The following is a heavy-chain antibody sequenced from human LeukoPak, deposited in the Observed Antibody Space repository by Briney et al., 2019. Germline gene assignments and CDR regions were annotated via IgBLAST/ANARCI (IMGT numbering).Heavy chain of an antibody. CDR2: ISYDGSNK. CDR1: GFTFSSYA. Sequence: PGRSLRLSCAASGFTFSSYAMHWVRQAPGKGLEWVAVISYDGSNKYYADSVKGRFTISRDNSKNTLHLQMNSLRAEDTAVYYCAREGGWLQFDFFDYWGQGTLVTVSS. J-gene: IGHJ4*02. V-gene: IGHV3-30-3*01. CDR3: AREGGWLQFDFFDY. D-gene: IGHD5-24*01.